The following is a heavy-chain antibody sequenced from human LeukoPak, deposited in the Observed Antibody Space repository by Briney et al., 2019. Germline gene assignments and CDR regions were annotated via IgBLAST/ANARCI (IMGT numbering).Heavy chain of an antibody. CDR1: GFTFSSYG. Sequence: GGSLRLSCAASGFTFSSYGMHWVRQAPGKGLEWVAVIAYDGSSKFYRDSVKGRFTISRDNSQNTLYLQMNTLRAEDTAVYYCTRAASTTVTIDHWGQGTLVTVSS. CDR2: IAYDGSSK. D-gene: IGHD4-17*01. CDR3: TRAASTTVTIDH. J-gene: IGHJ4*02. V-gene: IGHV3-30*03.